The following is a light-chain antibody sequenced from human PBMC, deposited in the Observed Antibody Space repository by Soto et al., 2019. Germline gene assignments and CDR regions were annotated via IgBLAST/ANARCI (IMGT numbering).Light chain of an antibody. CDR2: GAS. CDR1: QSVSTYY. V-gene: IGKV3-20*01. CDR3: QEYGTSRP. Sequence: EIVWTQSPGTLSLSPGERATISCRASQSVSTYYLAWYQQKPGQAPRLLIYGASSRATGIPDRFSGTGSGTDFTLTISRLEPEDFAVYYCQEYGTSRPFGQGTKVEIK. J-gene: IGKJ1*01.